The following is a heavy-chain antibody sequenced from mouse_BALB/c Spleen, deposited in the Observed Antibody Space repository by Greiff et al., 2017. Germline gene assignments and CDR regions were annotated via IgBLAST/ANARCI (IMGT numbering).Heavy chain of an antibody. CDR2: INSNGGST. Sequence: EVKLMESGGGLVKLGGSLKLSCAASGFTFSSYYMSWVRQTPEKRLELVAAINSNGGSTYYPDTVKGRFTISRDNAKNTLYLQMSSLKSEDTALYYCARRGTTATMDYWGQGTSVTVSS. J-gene: IGHJ4*01. CDR1: GFTFSSYY. D-gene: IGHD1-2*01. CDR3: ARRGTTATMDY. V-gene: IGHV5-6-2*01.